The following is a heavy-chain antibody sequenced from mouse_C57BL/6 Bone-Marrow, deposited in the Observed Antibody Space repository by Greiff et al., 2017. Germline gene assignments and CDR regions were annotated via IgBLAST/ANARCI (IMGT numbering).Heavy chain of an antibody. CDR1: GYTFTDYE. CDR3: TRSAYYYGSSHAMDY. D-gene: IGHD1-1*01. Sequence: QVQLKQSGAELVRPGASVTLSCKASGYTFTDYEMHWVKQTPVHGLEWIGAIDPETGGTAYNQKFKGKAILTADKSSSTAYMELRSLTSEDSAVYYCTRSAYYYGSSHAMDYWGQGTSVTVSS. J-gene: IGHJ4*01. CDR2: IDPETGGT. V-gene: IGHV1-15*01.